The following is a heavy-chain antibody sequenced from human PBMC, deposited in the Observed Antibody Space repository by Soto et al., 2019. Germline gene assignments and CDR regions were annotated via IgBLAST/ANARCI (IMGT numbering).Heavy chain of an antibody. Sequence: QVQLEQSGAEVKKPGSSVKVSCKASGTAFSSYAFGWVRQAPGQGLAWMGGIIPVFRTTKYAKKLQDRLSITADESKSKIYMVLSRLVSEDTAVDFCARARLLGDWGSNWYGSWGQGTVVTVSS. J-gene: IGHJ5*01. CDR3: ARARLLGDWGSNWYGS. CDR1: GTAFSSYA. V-gene: IGHV1-69*01. CDR2: IIPVFRTT. D-gene: IGHD3-10*01.